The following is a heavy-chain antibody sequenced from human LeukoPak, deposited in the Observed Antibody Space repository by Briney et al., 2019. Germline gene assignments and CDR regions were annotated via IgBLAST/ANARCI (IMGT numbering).Heavy chain of an antibody. CDR3: ARGGGQQLVGLGY. V-gene: IGHV4-59*01. CDR2: IYSSGST. Sequence: SETLSLTCTVPRGSISTYYWSSIQQPPGKELEWNGYIYSSGSTNYNPSLKSRVTISVDTSKNQFSLKLSSVTAADTAVYYCARGGGQQLVGLGYWGQGTLVTVSS. J-gene: IGHJ4*02. CDR1: RGSISTYY. D-gene: IGHD6-13*01.